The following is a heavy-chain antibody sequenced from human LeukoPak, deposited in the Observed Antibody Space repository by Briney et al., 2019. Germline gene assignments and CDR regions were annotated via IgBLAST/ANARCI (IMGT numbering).Heavy chain of an antibody. Sequence: GGSLRLSCAVSGFTFSSYAMSWVRQAPGKGLEGVSAISGSGGSTYYADSVKGRFTISRDNSKNTLYLQMNSLRAEDTAVYYCASCSPFGYYFDYWGQGTLVTVSS. CDR2: ISGSGGST. CDR1: GFTFSSYA. V-gene: IGHV3-23*01. CDR3: ASCSPFGYYFDY. J-gene: IGHJ4*02. D-gene: IGHD3-16*01.